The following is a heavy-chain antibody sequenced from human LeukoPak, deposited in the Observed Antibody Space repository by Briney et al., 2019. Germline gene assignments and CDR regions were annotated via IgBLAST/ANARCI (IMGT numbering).Heavy chain of an antibody. Sequence: GGSLRLSCAASGFTFSSYEMNWVRQAPGKGLEWVSYISSSGSTIYYADSVKGRFTISRDNSKNTLYLQMNSLRAEDTAVYYCANGNRCTSPNCLGYYYFYMDVWGKGTTVTVSS. CDR1: GFTFSSYE. V-gene: IGHV3-48*03. D-gene: IGHD2-8*01. CDR3: ANGNRCTSPNCLGYYYFYMDV. CDR2: ISSSGSTI. J-gene: IGHJ6*03.